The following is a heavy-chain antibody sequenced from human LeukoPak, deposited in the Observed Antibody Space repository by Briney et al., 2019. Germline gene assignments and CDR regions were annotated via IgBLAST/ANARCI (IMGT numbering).Heavy chain of an antibody. CDR2: IYYSGST. J-gene: IGHJ5*02. CDR1: GGSISSYY. D-gene: IGHD6-13*01. CDR3: AKANGLQLALA. Sequence: SETLSLTCTVSGGSISSYYWSWIRQPPGKGLEWIGYIYYSGSTNYNPSLKSRVTISVDTSKNQFSLKLTSVTAADTAVDYCAKANGLQLALAWGQGTLVTVSS. V-gene: IGHV4-59*01.